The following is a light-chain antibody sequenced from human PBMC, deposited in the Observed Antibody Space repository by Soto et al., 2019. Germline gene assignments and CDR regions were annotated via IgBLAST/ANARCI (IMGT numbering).Light chain of an antibody. CDR3: YSCTCGNSLSV. CDR2: DVS. V-gene: IGLV2-14*03. Sequence: QSALTQPASVSGSPGQSITISCTGTSSDLGGYNYVSWYQQHPGKAPKLMIYDVSNRPSGVSNHFSGSKSGNTASLTISGLQAEDEDEYYCYSCTCGNSLSVFGTGTKLTVL. J-gene: IGLJ1*01. CDR1: SSDLGGYNY.